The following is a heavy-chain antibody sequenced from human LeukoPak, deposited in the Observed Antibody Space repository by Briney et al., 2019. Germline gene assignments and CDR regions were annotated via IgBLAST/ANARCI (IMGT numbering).Heavy chain of an antibody. CDR1: GFTFSSYW. V-gene: IGHV3-7*01. D-gene: IGHD3-22*01. Sequence: GGSLRLSCAASGFTFSSYWMTWIRQAPGKGLEWVANIEADGSLKYYVDSVKDRFTIFRDNAKNSLNLQMNSLTAEDTAVYYCARDANYYDTSRTYYDAFDLWGQGTVVTVSS. J-gene: IGHJ3*01. CDR3: ARDANYYDTSRTYYDAFDL. CDR2: IEADGSLK.